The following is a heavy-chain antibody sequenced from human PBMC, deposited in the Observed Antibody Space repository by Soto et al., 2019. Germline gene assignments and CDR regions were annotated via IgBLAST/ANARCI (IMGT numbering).Heavy chain of an antibody. V-gene: IGHV3-48*01. D-gene: IGHD3-9*01. J-gene: IGHJ6*03. CDR3: ASDWFYMDA. CDR2: SSSDSGTI. CDR1: GFTFSNYP. Sequence: PGGSLRLSCAASGFTFSNYPMNWVRQAPGKGLEWISYSSSDSGTIYYADSVKGRFSISRDNAKNSLFLQMNSLRVEDTAGYYCASDWFYMDAWGKGTLVTVAS.